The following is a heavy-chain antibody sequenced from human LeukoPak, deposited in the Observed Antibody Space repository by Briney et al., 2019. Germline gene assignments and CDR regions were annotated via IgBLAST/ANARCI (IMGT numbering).Heavy chain of an antibody. CDR3: ASLVPPGWFDP. CDR1: GGSISSSSYY. J-gene: IGHJ5*02. Sequence: SETLSLTCTVSGGSISSSSYYWGWIRQPPGKGLEWIGNIYYSGSTYYKPSLKSRLTISVDTSKNQFSLKLSSVTATDTAVYYCASLVPPGWFDPWGQGILVTVSS. V-gene: IGHV4-39*01. CDR2: IYYSGST. D-gene: IGHD1-14*01.